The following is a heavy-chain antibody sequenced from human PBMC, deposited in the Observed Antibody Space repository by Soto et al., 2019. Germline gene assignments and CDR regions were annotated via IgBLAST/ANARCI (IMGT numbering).Heavy chain of an antibody. CDR1: GFTFDDYA. V-gene: IGHV3-9*01. D-gene: IGHD6-13*01. CDR2: ISWNSGSI. CDR3: AKGVAAAELYYMDV. J-gene: IGHJ6*03. Sequence: GGSLRLSCAASGFTFDDYAMHWVRQAPGKGLEWVSGISWNSGSIGYADSVKGRFTISRDNAKNSLYLQMNSLRAEDTALYYCAKGVAAAELYYMDVWGKGTTVTVSS.